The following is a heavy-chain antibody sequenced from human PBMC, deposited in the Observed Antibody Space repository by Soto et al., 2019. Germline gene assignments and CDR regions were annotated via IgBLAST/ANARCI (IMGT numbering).Heavy chain of an antibody. CDR2: MTPNSGGT. J-gene: IGHJ4*02. CDR3: ARASMIVEKSAF. D-gene: IGHD3-22*01. Sequence: QVQLVQSGAEVKKPGASVKVSCKASGYSFIGYYIHWVRQAPGQGLEWMGWMTPNSGGTDYAQKFQGRVTMTRDTSISTAYMELNSLSSDDTAVYYCARASMIVEKSAFWGQGTQVTVSS. V-gene: IGHV1-2*02. CDR1: GYSFIGYY.